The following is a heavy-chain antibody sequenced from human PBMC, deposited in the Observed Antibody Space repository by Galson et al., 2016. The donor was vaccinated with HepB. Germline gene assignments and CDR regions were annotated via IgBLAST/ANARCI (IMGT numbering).Heavy chain of an antibody. J-gene: IGHJ6*02. CDR1: GFTFSNYG. Sequence: SLRLSCAASGFTFSNYGIHWVRQAPGKGLEWVAVISYDGSNKYYADSVKGRFTISRDNSKNTLYLTMNALRAEDTAIYYCAREGRENRYYCYGMDVWGQGTMVTVSS. CDR3: AREGRENRYYCYGMDV. CDR2: ISYDGSNK. V-gene: IGHV3-30*03. D-gene: IGHD2/OR15-2a*01.